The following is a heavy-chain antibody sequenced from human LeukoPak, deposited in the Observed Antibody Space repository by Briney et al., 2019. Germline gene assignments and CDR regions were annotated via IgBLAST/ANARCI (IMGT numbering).Heavy chain of an antibody. J-gene: IGHJ5*02. D-gene: IGHD3-10*01. Sequence: PSQTLSLTCTVSGGSISSGDYYWSWIRQPPGKGRKWIGYIYYSGSTYYNPSLQSLLTISVDTSKNQFSLQLSSVTAADTAVYYCAGHETYYYGSGSYRNWFDPWGQGTLVTVSS. V-gene: IGHV4-30-4*08. CDR3: AGHETYYYGSGSYRNWFDP. CDR1: GGSISSGDYY. CDR2: IYYSGST.